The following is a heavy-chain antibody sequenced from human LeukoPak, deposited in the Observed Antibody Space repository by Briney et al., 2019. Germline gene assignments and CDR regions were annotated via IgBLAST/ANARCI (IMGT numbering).Heavy chain of an antibody. V-gene: IGHV3-9*01. Sequence: GGSLRLSCAASGFTFDDYAMHWVRQAPGKGLEWVSGISWNSGSIGYADSVKGRFTISRDNAKNSLYLQMKSLRAEDTALYYCAKDFSPLGAYYDSRSFFDYWGQGTLVTVSS. D-gene: IGHD3-22*01. CDR3: AKDFSPLGAYYDSRSFFDY. J-gene: IGHJ4*02. CDR2: ISWNSGSI. CDR1: GFTFDDYA.